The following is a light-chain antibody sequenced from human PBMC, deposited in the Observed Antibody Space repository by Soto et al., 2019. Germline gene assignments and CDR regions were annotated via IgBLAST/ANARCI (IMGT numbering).Light chain of an antibody. CDR1: ASDIGGYGF. Sequence: QSALTQPPSASGSPGQSVAISCTGTASDIGGYGFVSWYQQHPGKAPKLLIYDVNKRPSGVPDRFSGSKSGNTASLTVSGLQAEDEAEYYCSAHGGTNPYVFGTGTKVTVL. CDR2: DVN. CDR3: SAHGGTNPYV. J-gene: IGLJ1*01. V-gene: IGLV2-8*01.